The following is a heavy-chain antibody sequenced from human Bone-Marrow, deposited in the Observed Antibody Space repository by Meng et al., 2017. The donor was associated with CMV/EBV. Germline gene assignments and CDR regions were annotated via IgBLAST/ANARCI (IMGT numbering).Heavy chain of an antibody. V-gene: IGHV1-18*01. D-gene: IGHD3-10*01. J-gene: IGHJ4*02. CDR1: GYTFISHG. Sequence: ASVKVSCKASGYTFISHGISWVRQAPGQGLEWMGWINPYDDTTNYAQKFQGRITMATDTSTSTAYMELRSLRSDDTAVYYCARDSGGGALYWGQGTLVTVSS. CDR3: ARDSGGGALY. CDR2: INPYDDTT.